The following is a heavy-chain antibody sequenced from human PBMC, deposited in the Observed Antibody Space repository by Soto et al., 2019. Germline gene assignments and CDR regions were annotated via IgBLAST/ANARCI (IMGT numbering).Heavy chain of an antibody. CDR3: ARARFQLLHPYYYGMDV. Sequence: SETLSLTCTVSGGSISSSSYYWGWIRRPPGKRLEWIGSIYYSGSTYYNPSLKSRVTISVDTSKNQFSLKLRSVTAADTGFYFCARARFQLLHPYYYGMDVWGQGTAVTVSS. CDR1: GGSISSSSYY. V-gene: IGHV4-39*07. CDR2: IYYSGST. D-gene: IGHD2-15*01. J-gene: IGHJ6*02.